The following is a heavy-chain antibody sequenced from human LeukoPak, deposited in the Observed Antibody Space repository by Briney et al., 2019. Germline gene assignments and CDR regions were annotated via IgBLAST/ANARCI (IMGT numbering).Heavy chain of an antibody. J-gene: IGHJ6*03. Sequence: PGGSLRLSCAASGFTFDDYGMSWVRQAPGKGLEWVSGINWNGGSTGYADSVKGRFTISRDNAKNSLYLQMNSLRAEDTALYYCARDGAAYDFWSGYSAYYMDVWGKGTTVTVSS. CDR3: ARDGAAYDFWSGYSAYYMDV. D-gene: IGHD3-3*01. V-gene: IGHV3-20*04. CDR1: GFTFDDYG. CDR2: INWNGGST.